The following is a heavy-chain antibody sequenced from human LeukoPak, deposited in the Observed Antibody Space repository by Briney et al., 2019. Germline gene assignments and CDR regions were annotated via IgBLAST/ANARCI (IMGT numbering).Heavy chain of an antibody. CDR3: ARDKWSGEAFDI. CDR1: GGSISGDY. D-gene: IGHD3-3*01. CDR2: IYHSGST. J-gene: IGHJ3*02. Sequence: SETLSLSCTVYGGSISGDYWSWIRQPPGKGLQWIGDIYHSGSTNYNPSLKSRVTISVDTSKNQFSLKLSSVTAADTAVYYCARDKWSGEAFDIWGQGTMVTVSS. V-gene: IGHV4-59*12.